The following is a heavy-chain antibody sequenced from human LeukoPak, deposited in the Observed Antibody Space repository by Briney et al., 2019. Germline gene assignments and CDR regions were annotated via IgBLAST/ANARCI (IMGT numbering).Heavy chain of an antibody. CDR2: IYSGGST. CDR3: ARNWFDP. CDR1: GFTVSSDY. J-gene: IGHJ5*02. V-gene: IGHV3-53*05. Sequence: GGSLRLSCAASGFTVSSDYVSWVRQAPGKGLEWVSVIYSGGSTYYADSVKGRFTISRDKSKNTVYLQMNSLRFEDTAMYYCARNWFDPWGQGTLVTVSS.